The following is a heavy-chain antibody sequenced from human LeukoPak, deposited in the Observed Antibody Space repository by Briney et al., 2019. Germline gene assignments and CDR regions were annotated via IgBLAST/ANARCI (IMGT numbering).Heavy chain of an antibody. CDR2: IIPIFGAA. CDR3: VRDRGEGRWELPDAFDF. V-gene: IGHV1-69*06. CDR1: GGTFSSYA. D-gene: IGHD1-26*01. J-gene: IGHJ3*01. Sequence: SVKVSCKASGGTFSSYAINWVRQVPGQGLEWMGGIIPIFGAANYAQKFQGRVTITADKSTSTAYMEMSSLRSEDTAVYYCVRDRGEGRWELPDAFDFWGQGTMVTVSS.